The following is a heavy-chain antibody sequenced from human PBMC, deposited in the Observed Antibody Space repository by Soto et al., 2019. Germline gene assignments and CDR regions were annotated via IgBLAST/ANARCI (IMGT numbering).Heavy chain of an antibody. Sequence: VKVSCKASGGTFSSYAISWVRQAPGQGLEWMGGIIPIFGTANYAQKIQGRVTITADESTSTAYMELSSLRSEDTAVYYCARDDDYSKYKYYSYGMDVWGQGTTVTAP. D-gene: IGHD4-4*01. CDR3: ARDDDYSKYKYYSYGMDV. CDR1: GGTFSSYA. CDR2: IIPIFGTA. V-gene: IGHV1-69*01. J-gene: IGHJ6*02.